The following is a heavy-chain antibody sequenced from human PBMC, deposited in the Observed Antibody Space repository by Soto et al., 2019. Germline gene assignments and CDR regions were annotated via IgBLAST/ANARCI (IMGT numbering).Heavy chain of an antibody. CDR3: ARHDYGGFGL. CDR1: GGSISRSSYY. J-gene: IGHJ4*02. D-gene: IGHD4-17*01. Sequence: QLQLQESGPGLVKPSETLSLTCTVSGGSISRSSYYWGWIRQPPGKGLEWIGSIYYSGSTYYNPCHXRXAXSXXDTSKSQCSLNLSSVPAAGTAVYYCARHDYGGFGLWGQGTLVTVSS. V-gene: IGHV4-39*01. CDR2: IYYSGST.